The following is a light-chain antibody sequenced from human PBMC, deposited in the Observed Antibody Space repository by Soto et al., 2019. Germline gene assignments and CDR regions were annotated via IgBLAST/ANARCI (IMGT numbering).Light chain of an antibody. CDR1: QSVNKH. J-gene: IGKJ3*01. V-gene: IGKV3-11*01. Sequence: EIVLTQSPATLSVSPGERATLSCRASQSVNKHLAWYQHRPGQAPRLLIYDTSYRAAGIPARFSGSGSGTDFTLTISSLETEDLAVYYCQQRGTFGHGTKADIK. CDR2: DTS. CDR3: QQRGT.